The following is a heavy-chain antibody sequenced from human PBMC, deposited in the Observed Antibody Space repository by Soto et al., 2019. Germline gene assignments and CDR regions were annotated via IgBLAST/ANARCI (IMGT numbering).Heavy chain of an antibody. Sequence: GGSLRLSCAASGFTFDDYAMHWVRQAPGKGLEWVSGISWNSGSIGYADSVKRRFTISRDNAKNSLYLQMNSLRAEDTALYYCAKAQGRYYDFWSGYSSYYFDYWGQGTLVTVSS. D-gene: IGHD3-3*01. J-gene: IGHJ4*02. CDR1: GFTFDDYA. V-gene: IGHV3-9*01. CDR2: ISWNSGSI. CDR3: AKAQGRYYDFWSGYSSYYFDY.